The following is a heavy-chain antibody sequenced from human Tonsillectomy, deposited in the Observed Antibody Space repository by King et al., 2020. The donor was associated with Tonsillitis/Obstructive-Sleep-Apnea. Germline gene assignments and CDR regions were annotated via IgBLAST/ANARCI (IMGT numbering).Heavy chain of an antibody. D-gene: IGHD3-10*01. J-gene: IGHJ4*02. V-gene: IGHV3-21*01. Sequence: VPLVESGGGLVKPGGSLRLSCAASAFTFSTYSMNRVRQAPGKGLEWVSSISSRSSYIYYADSVKGRFTISRDNTKNSLYLQMNSLRAEDTAVYYCARTRVREVITLDFDYWGQGTLVTVSS. CDR3: ARTRVREVITLDFDY. CDR2: ISSRSSYI. CDR1: AFTFSTYS.